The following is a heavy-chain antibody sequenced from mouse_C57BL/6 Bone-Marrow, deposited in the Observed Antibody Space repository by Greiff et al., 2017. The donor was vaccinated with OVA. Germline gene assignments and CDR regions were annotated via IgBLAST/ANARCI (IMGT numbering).Heavy chain of an antibody. CDR3: ARPRVGYSAMDY. J-gene: IGHJ4*01. CDR1: GYTFTDYY. Sequence: QVQLKESGAELVRPGASVKLSCKASGYTFTDYYINWVKQRPGQGLEWIARIYPGSGNTYYNEKFKGKATLTAEKSSSTAYMQLSSLTSEDSAVYFCARPRVGYSAMDYWGQGTSVTVSS. V-gene: IGHV1-76*01. CDR2: IYPGSGNT.